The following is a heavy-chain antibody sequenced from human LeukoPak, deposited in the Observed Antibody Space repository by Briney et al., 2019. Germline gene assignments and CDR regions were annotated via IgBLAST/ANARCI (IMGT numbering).Heavy chain of an antibody. V-gene: IGHV3-74*01. CDR1: EFTFSTYW. Sequence: PGGSLRLSCSASEFTFSTYWMVWVRQAPGKGLLWVSHIDSDGSRTGYADPVKGRFTMSRDNAKNTLYLQMNSLRAEDTAVYFCARAAYSSSPDYWGQGTLVTVSS. D-gene: IGHD6-6*01. J-gene: IGHJ4*02. CDR3: ARAAYSSSPDY. CDR2: IDSDGSRT.